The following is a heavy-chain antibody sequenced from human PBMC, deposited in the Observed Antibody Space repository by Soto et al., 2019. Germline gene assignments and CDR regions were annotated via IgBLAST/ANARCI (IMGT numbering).Heavy chain of an antibody. CDR3: ARRYGGAFDI. CDR2: IYYSGSA. V-gene: IGHV4-59*08. J-gene: IGHJ3*02. Sequence: QVQLQESGPGLVKPSETLSLTCTVSGGSISSYYWSWIRQPPGKGLEWIGYIYYSGSASYNPALKSRVTISADPSKNQFSLKLSSVTAADTAVYYCARRYGGAFDIWGQGTMVTVSS. CDR1: GGSISSYY. D-gene: IGHD3-10*01.